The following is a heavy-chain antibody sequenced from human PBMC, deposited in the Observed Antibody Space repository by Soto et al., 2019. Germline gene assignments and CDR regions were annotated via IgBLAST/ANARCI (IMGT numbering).Heavy chain of an antibody. CDR1: GGSVSSGSYW. Sequence: QVRLQESGPGLVRPSETLSLTCTVSGGSVSSGSYWWTWIRQPPGKGLEWIGYIYSSGSTDYNPSLKSRVTISIDTSKNQFSLKLSSVTAADTAVSYCAIYVISAARGFDFWGHGTLVTVSS. V-gene: IGHV4-61*01. CDR2: IYSSGST. J-gene: IGHJ4*01. CDR3: AIYVISAARGFDF. D-gene: IGHD2-15*01.